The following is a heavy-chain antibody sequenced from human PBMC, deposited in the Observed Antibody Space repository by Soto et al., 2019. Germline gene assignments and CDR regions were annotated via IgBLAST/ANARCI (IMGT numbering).Heavy chain of an antibody. V-gene: IGHV3-23*01. CDR2: ISGSGGST. D-gene: IGHD4-17*01. J-gene: IGHJ4*02. CDR3: AKDPYTTVSCFEY. Sequence: EVQLLESGGGLVQPGGSLRLSCAASGFTFSSYAMTWVRQAPGKGLEWVSSISGSGGSTYYADSVKGRFTISRDNSKNTLCLPMNSLRAEDTAVYYCAKDPYTTVSCFEYRRQGTLVTVSS. CDR1: GFTFSSYA.